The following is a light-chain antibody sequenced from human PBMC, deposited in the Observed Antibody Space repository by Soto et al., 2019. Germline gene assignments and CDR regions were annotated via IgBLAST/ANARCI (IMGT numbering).Light chain of an antibody. CDR2: GAS. CDR3: QQYGVSPRT. Sequence: MLTQSAVTLSLSPGAGATLSCRASQSVAGSYLAWYHQKHGRTPRLVIYGASSRATGIPDRFSVSGSGTELTITIHRLQPEDCEVYYGQQYGVSPRTFGQGTKV. CDR1: QSVAGSY. J-gene: IGKJ1*01. V-gene: IGKV3-20*01.